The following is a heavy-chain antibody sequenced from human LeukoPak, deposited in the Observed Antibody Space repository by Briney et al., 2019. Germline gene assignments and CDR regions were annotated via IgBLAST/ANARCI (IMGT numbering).Heavy chain of an antibody. Sequence: AGGSLRLSCAASGFTFSSYSMNWVRQAPGKGLEWVSYISSSSSTIYYADSVKGRFTISRDNAKNSLYLQMNSLRDEDTAVYYCARGEEWAPVATITNYFDYWGQGTLVTVSS. V-gene: IGHV3-48*02. CDR1: GFTFSSYS. CDR3: ARGEEWAPVATITNYFDY. D-gene: IGHD5-12*01. J-gene: IGHJ4*02. CDR2: ISSSSSTI.